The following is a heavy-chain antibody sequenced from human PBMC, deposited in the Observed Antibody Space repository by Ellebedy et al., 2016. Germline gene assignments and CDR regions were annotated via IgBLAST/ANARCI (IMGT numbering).Heavy chain of an antibody. V-gene: IGHV1-2*02. Sequence: ASVKVSXXTSGYTFTGYFLNWVRQAPGQGLEWMGWINSHSGVTVYAQKFQGRLTMTRDTSISTAYMELSSLRSDDTAVYFCARGYCSDSSCYEYFQHWGQGTLVTVSS. D-gene: IGHD2-2*01. CDR2: INSHSGVT. CDR3: ARGYCSDSSCYEYFQH. CDR1: GYTFTGYF. J-gene: IGHJ1*01.